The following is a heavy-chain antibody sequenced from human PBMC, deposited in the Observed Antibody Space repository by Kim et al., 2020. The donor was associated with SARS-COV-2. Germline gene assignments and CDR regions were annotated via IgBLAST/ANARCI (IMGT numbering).Heavy chain of an antibody. V-gene: IGHV3-30-3*01. Sequence: GGSLRLSCAASGFTFSSYAMHWVRQAPGKGLEWVAVISYDGSNKYYADSVKGRFTISRDNSKNTLYLQMNSLRAEDTAVYYCASASVSYASCFDYWGQGT. CDR1: GFTFSSYA. CDR2: ISYDGSNK. CDR3: ASASVSYASCFDY. J-gene: IGHJ4*02. D-gene: IGHD1-26*01.